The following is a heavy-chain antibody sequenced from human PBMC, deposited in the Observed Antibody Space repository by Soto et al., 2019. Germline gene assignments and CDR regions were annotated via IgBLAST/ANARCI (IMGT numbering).Heavy chain of an antibody. CDR2: NSPMVCAS. D-gene: IGHD3-10*01. V-gene: IGHV1-69*19. CDR1: GGTFNTYA. J-gene: IGHJ4*02. Sequence: QVQLVQSGSEIKKPGSSVKVSCQSSGGTFNTYAMNWVRQAPGQGPEWMGHNSPMVCASNYAPKFQGRVTITADEYTGTSYMQLSSLTSEDRELYFCAREVQVHTPAFVYWGQGTLVTVSS. CDR3: AREVQVHTPAFVY.